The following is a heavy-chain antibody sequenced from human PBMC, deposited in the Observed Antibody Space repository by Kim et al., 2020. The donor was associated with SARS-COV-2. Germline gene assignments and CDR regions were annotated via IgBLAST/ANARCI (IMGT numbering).Heavy chain of an antibody. Sequence: GGSLRLSCAASGFTFSSYGMHWVRQAPGKGLEWVAVIWYDGSNKYYADSVKGRFTISRDNSKNTLYLQMNSLRAEDTTVYYCAKVYSGYDSGLDYWGQGTLVTVSS. CDR2: IWYDGSNK. D-gene: IGHD5-12*01. V-gene: IGHV3-33*06. CDR3: AKVYSGYDSGLDY. J-gene: IGHJ4*02. CDR1: GFTFSSYG.